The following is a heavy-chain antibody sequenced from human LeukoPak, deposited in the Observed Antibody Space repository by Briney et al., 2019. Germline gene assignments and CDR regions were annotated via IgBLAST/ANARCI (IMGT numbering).Heavy chain of an antibody. D-gene: IGHD6-13*01. CDR1: GYSFTSYW. J-gene: IGHJ3*02. V-gene: IGHV5-51*01. CDR2: IYPGDSDT. CDR3: ARHFDRSWTDAFDI. Sequence: GKSLKISCKGSGYSFTSYWIGWVRQMPGKGLEWMGIIYPGDSDTRYSPSFQGQVTISADKSISTAYLPWSSLKASDTAMYYCARHFDRSWTDAFDIWGQGTMVTVSS.